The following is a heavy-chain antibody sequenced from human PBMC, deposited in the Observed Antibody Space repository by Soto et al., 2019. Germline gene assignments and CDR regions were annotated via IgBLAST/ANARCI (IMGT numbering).Heavy chain of an antibody. CDR1: GGSISGGIYY. D-gene: IGHD4-17*01. CDR2: IFHSGST. V-gene: IGHV4-30-4*01. Sequence: QVQLQESGPGLVKPSETLSLTCTVSGGSISGGIYYWSWVRQAPGQGREWIGYIFHSGSTFYNPSLGSRVTISVDTSKNQFCLRLSSVTAADTAVYYCAREIIPLTTDWYFDLWGGGTLVTVSS. J-gene: IGHJ2*01. CDR3: AREIIPLTTDWYFDL.